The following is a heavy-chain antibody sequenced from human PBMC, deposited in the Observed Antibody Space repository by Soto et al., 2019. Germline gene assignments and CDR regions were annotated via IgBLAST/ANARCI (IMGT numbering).Heavy chain of an antibody. Sequence: QVQLVESGGGVVQPGRSLRLSCAASGFTFSSYGMHWVRQAPGKGLEWVAVISYDGSNKYNADSVKGRFTISRDNSKNTLYLQMNSLRAEDTAVYYCAKDDNADLYGLLDYWGQGTLVTVSS. CDR2: ISYDGSNK. V-gene: IGHV3-30*18. CDR1: GFTFSSYG. CDR3: AKDDNADLYGLLDY. J-gene: IGHJ4*02. D-gene: IGHD4-17*01.